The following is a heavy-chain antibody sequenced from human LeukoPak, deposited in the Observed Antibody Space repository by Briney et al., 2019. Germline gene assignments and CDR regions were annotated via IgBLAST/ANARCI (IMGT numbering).Heavy chain of an antibody. CDR1: GFTFDDYA. Sequence: GGSLRLSCAASGFTFDDYAMHWVRQAPGKGLEWVSGISWNSGSTYYADSVKGRFTISRDNSKNALYLQMNSLRAEDTAVYYCAKAGSGSYSIYYYYMDVWGKGTTVTVSS. J-gene: IGHJ6*03. CDR2: ISWNSGST. CDR3: AKAGSGSYSIYYYYMDV. D-gene: IGHD1-26*01. V-gene: IGHV3-23*01.